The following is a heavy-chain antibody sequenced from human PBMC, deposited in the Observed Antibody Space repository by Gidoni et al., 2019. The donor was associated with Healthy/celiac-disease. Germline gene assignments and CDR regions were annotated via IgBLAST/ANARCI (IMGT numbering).Heavy chain of an antibody. CDR2: IYSGGST. Sequence: EVQLVESGGGLIQPGGSLRLSCAASGFTVSSNSLRWVRQAPGKGLEWVSVIYSGGSTYYADSVKGRFTISRDNSKNTLYLQMNSLRAEDTAVYYCARRSSGLTGTTTGYYYYGMDVWGQGTTVTVSS. J-gene: IGHJ6*02. CDR1: GFTVSSNS. D-gene: IGHD1-20*01. CDR3: ARRSSGLTGTTTGYYYYGMDV. V-gene: IGHV3-53*01.